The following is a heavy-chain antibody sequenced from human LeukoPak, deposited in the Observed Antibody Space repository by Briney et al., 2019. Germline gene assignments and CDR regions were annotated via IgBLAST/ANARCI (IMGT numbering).Heavy chain of an antibody. CDR2: IYSGGST. CDR1: GFTVSSNY. D-gene: IGHD2-15*01. Sequence: PGGSLRLSCAASGFTVSSNYMTWVRQAPGKGLEWVSVIYSGGSTYYGDSVKGRFTISRDNSKNTLYLQMNSLRAEDTAVYYCARDRRYCSGSSCYSGVDYWGQGTLVTVPS. V-gene: IGHV3-53*01. CDR3: ARDRRYCSGSSCYSGVDY. J-gene: IGHJ4*02.